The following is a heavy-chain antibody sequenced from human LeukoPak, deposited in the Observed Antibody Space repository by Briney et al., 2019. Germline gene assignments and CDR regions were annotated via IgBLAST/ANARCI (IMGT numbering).Heavy chain of an antibody. V-gene: IGHV3-23*01. J-gene: IGHJ4*02. CDR1: GFRFSGYA. D-gene: IGHD3-3*01. Sequence: GGSLRLSCAASGFRFSGYAMNWVRQAPGKGLEWVSAISGSGGTPNYAESVRGRITISRDNFRSTVYLQMNSLRAEDTAAYYCAIVIYDFWSGYFDYWGQGSLVAVSS. CDR3: AIVIYDFWSGYFDY. CDR2: ISGSGGTP.